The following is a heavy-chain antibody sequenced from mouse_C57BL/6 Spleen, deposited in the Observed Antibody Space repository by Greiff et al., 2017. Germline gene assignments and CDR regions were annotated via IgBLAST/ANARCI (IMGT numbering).Heavy chain of an antibody. CDR2: IHPNSGST. CDR3: ARGGSTPFAY. Sequence: VQLQQPGAELVKPGASVKLSCKASGYTFTSYWMHWVKQRPGQGLEWIGMIHPNSGSTNYNEKFKSKATLPVDKSSSTAYIQLSSLTSEDSAVYYCARGGSTPFAYWGQGTLVTVSA. V-gene: IGHV1-64*01. CDR1: GYTFTSYW. D-gene: IGHD5-1*01. J-gene: IGHJ3*01.